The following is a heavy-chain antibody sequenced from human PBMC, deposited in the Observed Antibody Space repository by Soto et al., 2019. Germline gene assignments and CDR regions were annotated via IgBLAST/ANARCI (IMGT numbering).Heavy chain of an antibody. CDR2: MSHSGGT. D-gene: IGHD1-1*01. CDR3: ARVERGTATTVVDAFDI. V-gene: IGHV4-34*01. CDR1: GGFVSSGSYY. Sequence: QVQLQQWGAGLLKPSETLSPTCAVYGGFVSSGSYYWSWIRQPPGKGLEWIGEMSHSGGTHFNPSRKGRVSISVDTSKNQFSLKMSSVTAADTALYYCARVERGTATTVVDAFDIWGPGTMVTVSS. J-gene: IGHJ3*02.